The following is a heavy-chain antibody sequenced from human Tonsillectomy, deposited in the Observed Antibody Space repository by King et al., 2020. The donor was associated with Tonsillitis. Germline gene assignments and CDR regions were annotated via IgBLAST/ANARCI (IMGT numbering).Heavy chain of an antibody. D-gene: IGHD6-19*01. Sequence: VQLQESGPGLVKPSETLSLTCTVSGGSISSYYWSWIRQPPGKRLEWIGYIYYSGSTNYNPSLKSRVTISVDMSKNQFSLKLSSVTAADTAVYYCARGPLHSSGWYRGYAFDIWGQGTMVTVSS. J-gene: IGHJ3*02. CDR3: ARGPLHSSGWYRGYAFDI. CDR2: IYYSGST. V-gene: IGHV4-59*01. CDR1: GGSISSYY.